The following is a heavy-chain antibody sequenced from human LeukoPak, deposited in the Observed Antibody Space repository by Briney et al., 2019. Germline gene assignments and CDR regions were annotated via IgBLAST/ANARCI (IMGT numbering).Heavy chain of an antibody. CDR1: GFTFSSYA. CDR3: AKDLPSNIVGASYYFDY. Sequence: GGSLRLSCAASGFTFSSYAMSWVRQAPGKGLEWVSGISGSGGSTHYADPVKGRFAISRDNSKNTLYLQMNSLGGEDTAEYYCAKDLPSNIVGASYYFDYWGQGILVTVSS. V-gene: IGHV3-23*01. CDR2: ISGSGGST. J-gene: IGHJ4*02. D-gene: IGHD1-26*01.